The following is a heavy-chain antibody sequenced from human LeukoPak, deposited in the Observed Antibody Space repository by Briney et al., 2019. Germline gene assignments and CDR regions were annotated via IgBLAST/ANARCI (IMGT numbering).Heavy chain of an antibody. D-gene: IGHD2-21*02. CDR2: INGDWTSA. J-gene: IGHJ6*03. CDR3: ARVAYCGGDCYSLDYYYMDV. V-gene: IGHV3-74*01. Sequence: GGSLRLSCAASGFTLRNYWMQWVRQTTGKGLLWVSRINGDWTSATYAGSVKGRFTISRDNAKNTLYLQMNSLRAEDTAVYYCARVAYCGGDCYSLDYYYMDVWGKGTTVTVSS. CDR1: GFTLRNYW.